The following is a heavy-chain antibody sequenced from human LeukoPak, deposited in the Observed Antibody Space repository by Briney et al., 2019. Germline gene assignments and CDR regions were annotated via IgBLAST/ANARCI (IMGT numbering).Heavy chain of an antibody. D-gene: IGHD3-3*01. J-gene: IGHJ4*02. CDR2: ISSSSSYI. CDR1: GFTFSTYN. Sequence: GGSLRLSCAASGFTFSTYNMNWVRQAPGKGLEWVSSISSSSSYIYYADSVKGRFTISRDNAKNSLYLQMNSLRAEDTAVYWCARDYIAYDPLDYWGQGTLVTVSS. V-gene: IGHV3-21*01. CDR3: ARDYIAYDPLDY.